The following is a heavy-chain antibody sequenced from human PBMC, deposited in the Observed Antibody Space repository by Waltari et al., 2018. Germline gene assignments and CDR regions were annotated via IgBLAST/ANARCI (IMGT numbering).Heavy chain of an antibody. J-gene: IGHJ6*02. D-gene: IGHD1-26*01. CDR3: AREGVRSGSYYNNYYYGMDV. CDR1: GGTFSSYA. CDR2: IIPIFGTA. Sequence: QVQLVQSGAEVKKPGSSVKVSCKASGGTFSSYAISWVRQAPGQGLGWMGGIIPIFGTANYAQKFQGRVTITADESTSTAYMELSSLRSEDTAVYYCAREGVRSGSYYNNYYYGMDVWGQGTTVTVSS. V-gene: IGHV1-69*01.